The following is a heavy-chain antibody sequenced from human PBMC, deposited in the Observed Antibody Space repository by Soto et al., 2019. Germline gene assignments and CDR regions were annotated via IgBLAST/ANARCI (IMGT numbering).Heavy chain of an antibody. J-gene: IGHJ4*02. CDR3: ARGNYGSGSSGTRPHFFDF. CDR1: AGSTSTYY. V-gene: IGHV4-59*01. D-gene: IGHD3-10*01. CDR2: ISYSGSA. Sequence: QVQIQESGPGLVKPSETLSLTCTVSAGSTSTYYWSWIRQAPGKGLEWIGFISYSGSAKYNPSLKGRVAMSVDTSKSQFSLTLTSVTAADAAVYYCARGNYGSGSSGTRPHFFDFWGRGTLVTVSS.